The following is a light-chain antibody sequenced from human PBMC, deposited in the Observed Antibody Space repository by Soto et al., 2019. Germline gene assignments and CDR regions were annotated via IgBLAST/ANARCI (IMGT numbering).Light chain of an antibody. CDR3: QRYNNGRT. CDR2: AAS. J-gene: IGKJ1*01. CDR1: QGISNY. Sequence: IQLTQSPSPLSASVGDRVTITCRASQGISNYLAWYQQKPGKAPKLLIYAASTLQPGVPSRFSGSGSGTDFTLNINSLQPEDFATYYCQRYNNGRTFGQGTKVDIK. V-gene: IGKV1-27*01.